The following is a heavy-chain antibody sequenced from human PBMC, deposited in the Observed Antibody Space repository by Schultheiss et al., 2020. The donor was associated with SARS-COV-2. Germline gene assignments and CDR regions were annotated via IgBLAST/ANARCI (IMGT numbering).Heavy chain of an antibody. CDR3: AGAPIAAPRRAYYYYGMDV. D-gene: IGHD6-13*01. V-gene: IGHV1-18*01. CDR2: ISAYNGNT. CDR1: GYTFTSYG. Sequence: ASVKVSCKASGYTFTSYGISWVRQAPGQGLEWMGWISAYNGNTNYAQKLQGRVTITADESTSTAYMELSSLRSEDTAVYYCAGAPIAAPRRAYYYYGMDVWGQGTTVTVSS. J-gene: IGHJ6*02.